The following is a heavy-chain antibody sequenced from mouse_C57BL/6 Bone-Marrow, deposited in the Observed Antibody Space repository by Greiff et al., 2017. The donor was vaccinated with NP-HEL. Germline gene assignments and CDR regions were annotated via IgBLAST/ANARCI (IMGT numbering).Heavy chain of an antibody. CDR1: GYTFTSYW. CDR3: ARERPPSYFDY. J-gene: IGHJ2*01. CDR2: IDPSDNYT. Sequence: QVQLQQPGAELVKPGASVKLSCKASGYTFTSYWMQWVKQRPGQGLEWIGEIDPSDNYTKYNQKFKGKATLTVDTSSSTAYMQLSSLTSEDSAVYYCARERPPSYFDYWGQGTTLTVSS. V-gene: IGHV1-50*01.